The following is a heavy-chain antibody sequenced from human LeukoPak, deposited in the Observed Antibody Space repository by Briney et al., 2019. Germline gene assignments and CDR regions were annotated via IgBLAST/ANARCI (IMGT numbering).Heavy chain of an antibody. J-gene: IGHJ5*02. V-gene: IGHV4-39*01. CDR3: ARNRYYYGSGSYGVPNWFDP. D-gene: IGHD3-10*01. Sequence: SKTLSLTCTVSGGSISSNSYYWGWIRQPPGKGLEWIGSIYYSGSTYYKSSLKSRVTISVDTSKNQFSLKLSSVTAADTAVYYCARNRYYYGSGSYGVPNWFDPWGQGTLVIVSS. CDR2: IYYSGST. CDR1: GGSISSNSYY.